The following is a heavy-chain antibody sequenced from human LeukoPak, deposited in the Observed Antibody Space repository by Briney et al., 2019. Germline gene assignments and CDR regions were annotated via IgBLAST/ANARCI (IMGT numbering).Heavy chain of an antibody. Sequence: GGSLRLSCAASGFTFSSYGMHWVRQAPGKGLEWVAVIWYDGSNKYYADSVKGRFTISRDNSKNTLYLQMNSLRAEDTAVYYCARDSGIAVALRYYYGMDVWGQGTTVTVSS. D-gene: IGHD6-19*01. V-gene: IGHV3-33*01. J-gene: IGHJ6*02. CDR1: GFTFSSYG. CDR3: ARDSGIAVALRYYYGMDV. CDR2: IWYDGSNK.